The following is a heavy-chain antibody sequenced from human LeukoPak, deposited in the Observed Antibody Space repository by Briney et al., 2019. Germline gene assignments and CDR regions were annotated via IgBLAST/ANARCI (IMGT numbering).Heavy chain of an antibody. J-gene: IGHJ4*02. D-gene: IGHD6-6*01. CDR2: INWKGGST. CDR1: GFTFDDYG. Sequence: GGSLRLSCAASGFTFDDYGMSWVRQVPGKGLEWVSGINWKGGSTVYADSVKGRFTISRDNAKNSPYLEMNSLRAEDTALYHCARRPYSSSSHYFDYWGQGTLVTVSS. V-gene: IGHV3-20*01. CDR3: ARRPYSSSSHYFDY.